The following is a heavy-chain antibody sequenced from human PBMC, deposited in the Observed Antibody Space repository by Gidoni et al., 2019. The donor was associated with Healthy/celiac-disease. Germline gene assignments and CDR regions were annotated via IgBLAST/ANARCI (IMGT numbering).Heavy chain of an antibody. D-gene: IGHD1-26*01. CDR2: ISSSSSYI. V-gene: IGHV3-21*01. CDR1: GFTFSSYS. CDR3: ARDRWELLGWFDP. Sequence: EVQLVESGGGLVKPGGSLRLSCAAPGFTFSSYSMNWVRQAPGKGLEWVSSISSSSSYIYYADSVKGRFTISRDNAKNSLYLQMNSLRAEDTAVYYCARDRWELLGWFDPWGQGTLVTVSS. J-gene: IGHJ5*02.